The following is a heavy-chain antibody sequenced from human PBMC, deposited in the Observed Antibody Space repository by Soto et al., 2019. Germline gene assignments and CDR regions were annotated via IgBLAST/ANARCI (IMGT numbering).Heavy chain of an antibody. CDR1: GFTFSSYA. D-gene: IGHD2-15*01. CDR3: AKDGGSVCSGGTCYFLAPDY. CDR2: IDGSGRNT. Sequence: GGSLRLSCAASGFTFSSYAMSWVRQAPGKGLEWVSGIDGSGRNTYYADSVKGRFTISRDNSKNTLSVQMNGLRVEDTALYYCAKDGGSVCSGGTCYFLAPDYWGQGTLVTVSS. V-gene: IGHV3-23*01. J-gene: IGHJ4*02.